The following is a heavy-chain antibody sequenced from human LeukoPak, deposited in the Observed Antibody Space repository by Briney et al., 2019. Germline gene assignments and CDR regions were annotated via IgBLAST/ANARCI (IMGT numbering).Heavy chain of an antibody. CDR2: IKEDGSER. CDR3: ARDKRVGPTLFDY. V-gene: IGHV3-7*01. D-gene: IGHD1-26*01. J-gene: IGHJ4*02. Sequence: GGSLRLSCVASGFTFGSYWMSWVRQAPGKGLEWVANIKEDGSERHYMDSVKGRFTISRDNAKNSLYLQMSSLGAEDTAVYYCARDKRVGPTLFDYWGQGTVVTVSS. CDR1: GFTFGSYW.